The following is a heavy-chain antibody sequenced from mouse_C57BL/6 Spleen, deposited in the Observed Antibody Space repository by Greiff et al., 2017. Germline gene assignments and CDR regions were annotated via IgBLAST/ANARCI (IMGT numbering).Heavy chain of an antibody. CDR3: ARSYNDYDEFAY. V-gene: IGHV1-9*01. J-gene: IGHJ3*01. CDR1: GYTFTGYW. D-gene: IGHD2-4*01. Sequence: VQLQQSGAELMMPGASVKLSCKAPGYTFTGYWIEWVKQRPGHGLEWIGEILPGSGSTNYSEKFKGKTTFTADKASNTAYMQLSSLTTEDSAIYYCARSYNDYDEFAYWGQGTLVTVSA. CDR2: ILPGSGST.